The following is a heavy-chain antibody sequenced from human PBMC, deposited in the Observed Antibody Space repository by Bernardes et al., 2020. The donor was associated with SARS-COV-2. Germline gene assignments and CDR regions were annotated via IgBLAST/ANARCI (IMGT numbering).Heavy chain of an antibody. CDR2: IYPGDSDT. D-gene: IGHD3-22*01. J-gene: IGHJ5*02. Sequence: GASLKVSCKASGYNFITYWIGWVRQMPGKGLEWMGIIYPGDSDTRYSPSFQGQVTMSVDKSINTAYLQWSSLKASDTAIYYCARLVPMSELDPWGQGTLVTVSS. V-gene: IGHV5-51*01. CDR3: ARLVPMSELDP. CDR1: GYNFITYW.